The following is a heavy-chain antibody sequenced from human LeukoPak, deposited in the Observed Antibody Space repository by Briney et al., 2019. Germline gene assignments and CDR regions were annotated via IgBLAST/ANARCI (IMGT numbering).Heavy chain of an antibody. CDR2: INPNSGGT. V-gene: IGHV1-2*04. CDR1: GYTFTGYY. Sequence: ASVKVSCKASGYTFTGYYMHWVRQAPGQGLEWMGWINPNSGGTNYAQKFQGWVTMTRDTSISTAYMELSRLRSDDTAVYYCARALAPAEYSGSPEGFDYWGQGTLVTVSS. D-gene: IGHD1-26*01. CDR3: ARALAPAEYSGSPEGFDY. J-gene: IGHJ4*02.